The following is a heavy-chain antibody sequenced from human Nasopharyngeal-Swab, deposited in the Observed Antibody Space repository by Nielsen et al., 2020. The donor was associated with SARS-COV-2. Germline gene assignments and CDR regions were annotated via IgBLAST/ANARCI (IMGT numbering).Heavy chain of an antibody. J-gene: IGHJ2*01. CDR3: AKAYPTVTHYWYFDL. Sequence: GGSLRLSCAASGFTFSSYAMNWVRQAPGKGLEWVSAISRTSSTYYADSVKGRFTVSRDNSKNTLYLQMNSLRAEDTAVYYCAKAYPTVTHYWYFDLWGRGTLVTVSS. V-gene: IGHV3-23*01. CDR2: ISRTSST. CDR1: GFTFSSYA. D-gene: IGHD4-17*01.